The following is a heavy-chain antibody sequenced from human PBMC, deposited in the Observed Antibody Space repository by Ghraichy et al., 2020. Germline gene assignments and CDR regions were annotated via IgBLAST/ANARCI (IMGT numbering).Heavy chain of an antibody. Sequence: GGSLRLSCAASGFTFSSYAMSWVRQAPGKGLEWVSAISGSGGSTYYADSVKGRFTISRDNSKNTLYLQMNSLRAEDTAVYYCAKDDNVLLWFGDLDYWGQGTLVTVSS. CDR3: AKDDNVLLWFGDLDY. J-gene: IGHJ4*02. D-gene: IGHD3-10*01. CDR2: ISGSGGST. CDR1: GFTFSSYA. V-gene: IGHV3-23*01.